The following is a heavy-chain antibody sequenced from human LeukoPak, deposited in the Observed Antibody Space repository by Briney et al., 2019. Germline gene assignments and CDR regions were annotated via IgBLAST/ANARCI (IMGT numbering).Heavy chain of an antibody. CDR2: IYYSGST. CDR3: ARIRGDSGSYYFRSWFDP. D-gene: IGHD1-26*01. CDR1: GGSISSYY. V-gene: IGHV4-59*01. Sequence: SETLSLTCTVSGGSISSYYWSWIRQPPGKGLEWIGYIYYSGSTNYNPSLKSRVTISVDTSKNQFSLKLSSVTAADTAVYYCARIRGDSGSYYFRSWFDPWGQGTLVTVSS. J-gene: IGHJ5*02.